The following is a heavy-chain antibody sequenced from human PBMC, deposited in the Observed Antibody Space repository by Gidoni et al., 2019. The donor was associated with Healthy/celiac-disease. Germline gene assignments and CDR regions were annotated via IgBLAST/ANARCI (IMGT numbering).Heavy chain of an antibody. J-gene: IGHJ5*02. Sequence: QLQLQESGPGLVKPSEPLPLTCTVSGGSISSSSYYWGWIRQPPGKGLEWIGGIYYSGSTYYNPSLKSRVTISVDTSKNQFSLKLSSVTAADTAVYYCARLSEYSSSSFGFDPWGQGTLVTVSS. CDR1: GGSISSSSYY. CDR2: IYYSGST. D-gene: IGHD6-6*01. V-gene: IGHV4-39*01. CDR3: ARLSEYSSSSFGFDP.